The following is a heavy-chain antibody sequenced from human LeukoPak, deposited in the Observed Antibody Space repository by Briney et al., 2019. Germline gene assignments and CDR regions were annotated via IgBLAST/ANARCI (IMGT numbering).Heavy chain of an antibody. CDR2: IYYSGST. CDR1: GYSISSGYY. J-gene: IGHJ4*02. CDR3: ARDEGYSYGYSDY. D-gene: IGHD5-18*01. Sequence: SETLSLTCTVSGYSISSGYYWGWIRQPPGKGLEWIGSIYYSGSTYYNPSLKSRVTISVDTSKNQFSLKLSSVTAADTAVYYCARDEGYSYGYSDYWGQGTLVTVSS. V-gene: IGHV4-38-2*02.